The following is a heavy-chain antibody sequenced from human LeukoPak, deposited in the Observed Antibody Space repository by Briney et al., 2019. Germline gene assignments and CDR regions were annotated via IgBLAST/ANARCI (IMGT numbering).Heavy chain of an antibody. Sequence: SETLSLTCTVSGGSISSSSYYWGRIRQPPGKGLEWIGTIYYSGSTYYNPSLKSRVTISVDTSKNQFSLKLSSVTAADTAVYYCARVSGYCPDGVCRFDYWGQGALVTVSS. CDR1: GGSISSSSYY. D-gene: IGHD2-8*01. J-gene: IGHJ4*02. V-gene: IGHV4-39*07. CDR3: ARVSGYCPDGVCRFDY. CDR2: IYYSGST.